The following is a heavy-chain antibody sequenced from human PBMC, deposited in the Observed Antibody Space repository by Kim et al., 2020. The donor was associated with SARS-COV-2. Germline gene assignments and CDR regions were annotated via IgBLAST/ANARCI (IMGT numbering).Heavy chain of an antibody. CDR1: GFTFSSYA. D-gene: IGHD3-9*01. CDR3: AKRYYDILAGYYTFDY. V-gene: IGHV3-23*01. Sequence: PGGSLRLSCAASGFTFSSYAMSWVRQAPGKGLEWVSTISGSGGSIDYGDSVKGRFTISRDNSKNTLYLQMNSLRAEDTAVYYCAKRYYDILAGYYTFDYWGQGTPVTVSS. CDR2: ISGSGGSI. J-gene: IGHJ4*02.